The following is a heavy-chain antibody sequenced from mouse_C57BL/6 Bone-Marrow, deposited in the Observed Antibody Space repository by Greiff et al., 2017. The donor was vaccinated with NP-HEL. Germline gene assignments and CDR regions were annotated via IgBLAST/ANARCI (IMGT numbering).Heavy chain of an antibody. J-gene: IGHJ3*01. D-gene: IGHD4-1*01. Sequence: QVTLKESGAELARPGASVKLSCKASGYTFTSYGISWVKQRTGQGLEWIGEIYPRSVNTYYNEKFKGKATLTADKSSSTAYMELRSLTSEDSAVYFCARDDWAWFAYWGQGTLVTVSA. V-gene: IGHV1-81*01. CDR1: GYTFTSYG. CDR3: ARDDWAWFAY. CDR2: IYPRSVNT.